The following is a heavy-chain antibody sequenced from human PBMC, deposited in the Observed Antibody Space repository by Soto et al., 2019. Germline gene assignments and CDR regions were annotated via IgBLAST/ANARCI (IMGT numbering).Heavy chain of an antibody. J-gene: IGHJ4*02. V-gene: IGHV3-72*01. CDR1: GITLSDQY. CDR2: TRNKANSYTT. D-gene: IGHD2-15*01. Sequence: GGSLRLSCAGSGITLSDQYMDWVRQAPGKGLEWIGRTRNKANSYTTEYAPSVKGRFTISRDDSKNSLYLQMNSLTTEDTAMYYCARDWSHCSGGNCYSRFDYWGRGTLVTVSS. CDR3: ARDWSHCSGGNCYSRFDY.